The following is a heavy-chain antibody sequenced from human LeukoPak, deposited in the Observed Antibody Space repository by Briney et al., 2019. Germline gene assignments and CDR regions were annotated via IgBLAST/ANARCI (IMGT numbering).Heavy chain of an antibody. Sequence: GGSLRLSCSASGFIFTDYTIHWVRQAPGKGLEYVSAITNYGDATYYADSVKGRFTISRDSSKNTVWLQMSSLRPEDTAVYYCVKDTRDTRDDYWGQGTLVTVSS. CDR1: GFIFTDYT. CDR3: VKDTRDTRDDY. D-gene: IGHD5-24*01. CDR2: ITNYGDAT. J-gene: IGHJ4*02. V-gene: IGHV3-64D*06.